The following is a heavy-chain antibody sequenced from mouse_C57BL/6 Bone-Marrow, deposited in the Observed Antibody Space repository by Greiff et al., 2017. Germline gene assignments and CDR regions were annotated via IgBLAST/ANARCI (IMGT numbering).Heavy chain of an antibody. D-gene: IGHD1-1*01. CDR3: ARCPLYYFSSSLAMDY. CDR1: GYTFTGYW. Sequence: VKLQESGAELMKPGASVKLSCKATGYTFTGYWIEWVKQRPGHGLAWIGEILPGSGGTNYNEKFKGKATFTADTSSNTAYRQLSSLTTEDSAIYYCARCPLYYFSSSLAMDYWGQGTSVTVSS. V-gene: IGHV1-9*01. J-gene: IGHJ4*01. CDR2: ILPGSGGT.